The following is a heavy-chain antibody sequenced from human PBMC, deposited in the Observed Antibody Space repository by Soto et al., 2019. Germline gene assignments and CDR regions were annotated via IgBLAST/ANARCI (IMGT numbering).Heavy chain of an antibody. J-gene: IGHJ6*02. D-gene: IGHD2-8*01. Sequence: SQTLSLTCAISGDSVSSNSAAWNWIRQSPSRGLEWLGRTYYRSKWYNDYAVSVKSRITINPDTSKNQFSLQLNSVTPEDTAVYYCALGCTNGVCYDYYYGMDVWGQGTTVTVSS. CDR1: GDSVSSNSAA. V-gene: IGHV6-1*01. CDR3: ALGCTNGVCYDYYYGMDV. CDR2: TYYRSKWYN.